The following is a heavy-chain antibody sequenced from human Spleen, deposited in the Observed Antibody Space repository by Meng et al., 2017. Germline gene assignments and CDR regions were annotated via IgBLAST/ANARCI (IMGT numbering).Heavy chain of an antibody. V-gene: IGHV4-59*08. CDR1: GGSISNYY. Sequence: SETLSLTCTVSGGSISNYYWSWIRQPPGKGLDWIGNINYIVSTNYNASLKSRGTISLDTSKNQFSLKLRSVTAADTAVYYCARQFRSGGPLLEYYFDYWGQGTLVTVSS. CDR2: INYIVST. J-gene: IGHJ4*02. CDR3: ARQFRSGGPLLEYYFDY. D-gene: IGHD2-15*01.